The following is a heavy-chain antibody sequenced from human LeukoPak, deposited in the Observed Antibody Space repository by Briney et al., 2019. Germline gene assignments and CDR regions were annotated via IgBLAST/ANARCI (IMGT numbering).Heavy chain of an antibody. CDR1: GGSISTYH. Sequence: SETLSLTCSVSGGSISTYHWSWIRQPAGKGLEWIGRIYTSGSTDYNPSLKSRATMSVDTSKNHFSLKLSSVTAADTAIYYCTRQSYGIDYWGQGTLVTVSS. V-gene: IGHV4-4*07. D-gene: IGHD3-16*01. CDR2: IYTSGST. CDR3: TRQSYGIDY. J-gene: IGHJ4*02.